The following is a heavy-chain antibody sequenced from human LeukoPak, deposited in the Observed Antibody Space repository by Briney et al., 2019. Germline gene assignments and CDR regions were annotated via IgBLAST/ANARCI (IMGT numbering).Heavy chain of an antibody. CDR2: INIGGTNT. CDR1: GFTFNDYY. CDR3: ATDGAGFDT. Sequence: KPGGSLRLSCAASGFTFNDYYTSWIRQAPGKGLEWLSYINIGGTNTHYADSVKGRFTISRDNAKKSLYLEMNNLRAEDTAVYYCATDGAGFDTWGQGVLVTVSS. V-gene: IGHV3-11*01. J-gene: IGHJ5*02.